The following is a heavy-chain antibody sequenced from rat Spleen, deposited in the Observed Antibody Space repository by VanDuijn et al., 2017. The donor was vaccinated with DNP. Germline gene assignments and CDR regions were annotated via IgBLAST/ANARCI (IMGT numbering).Heavy chain of an antibody. CDR2: ISTGGGNT. CDR3: AREQHYHFDY. Sequence: EVQLVESGGGLVQPGRSMKLSCAASGFTFSDYYMAWVRQAPKKGLEWVASISTGGGNTYYRDSVKGRFTISRDNAESSLYLQMNSLKSEDTATYYCAREQHYHFDYWGQGVMVTVSS. D-gene: IGHD1-10*01. J-gene: IGHJ2*01. CDR1: GFTFSDYY. V-gene: IGHV5-25*01.